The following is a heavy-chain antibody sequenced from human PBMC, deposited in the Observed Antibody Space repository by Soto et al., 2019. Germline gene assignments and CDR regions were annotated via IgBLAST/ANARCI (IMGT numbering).Heavy chain of an antibody. V-gene: IGHV4-39*01. CDR1: GGSISSSIYY. CDR3: ARRLAVTGTLEYYFDY. D-gene: IGHD6-19*01. Sequence: LQLQESGPRLVKPSETLSLTCTVSGGSISSSIYYWGWIRQPPGKGLEWIGNVYYSGSTYYNPSLQSRVTISVDTSKNQFSLRLNSVTASDTAVYYCARRLAVTGTLEYYFDYWGQGSLVTVSS. CDR2: VYYSGST. J-gene: IGHJ4*02.